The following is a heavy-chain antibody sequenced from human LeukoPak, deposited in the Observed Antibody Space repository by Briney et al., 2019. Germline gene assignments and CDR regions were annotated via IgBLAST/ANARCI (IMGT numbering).Heavy chain of an antibody. CDR2: MNPNSGNT. J-gene: IGHJ4*02. CDR3: ATLESSESFFDY. V-gene: IGHV1-8*01. D-gene: IGHD3-3*01. CDR1: GYTFTSYD. Sequence: ASVKVSCKASGYTFTSYDINWVRQATGQGLEWMGWMNPNSGNTGYAQKFQGRVTMTRNTFISTAYMELSSLRSEDTAVYYCATLESSESFFDYWGQGTLVTVSS.